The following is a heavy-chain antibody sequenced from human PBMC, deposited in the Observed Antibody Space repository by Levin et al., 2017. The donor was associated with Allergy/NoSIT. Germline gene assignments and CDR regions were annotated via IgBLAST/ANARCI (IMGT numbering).Heavy chain of an antibody. Sequence: PGGSLRLSCATSGFTFSAHSLAWVRPAPGKGLEWVGRTGKKADNYITEYAASVKGRFFISRDDSESSLYLQMNSLKTEDTAVYYCARPRDSSSYSSWGYWGQGTLVTVSS. J-gene: IGHJ4*02. D-gene: IGHD3-22*01. V-gene: IGHV3-72*01. CDR1: GFTFSAHS. CDR2: TGKKADNYIT. CDR3: ARPRDSSSYSSWGY.